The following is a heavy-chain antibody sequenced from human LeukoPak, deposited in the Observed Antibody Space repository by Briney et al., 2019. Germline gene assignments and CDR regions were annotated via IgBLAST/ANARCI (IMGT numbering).Heavy chain of an antibody. CDR1: GGSISSYY. J-gene: IGHJ4*02. CDR2: IYYSGST. CDR3: ARADLDY. V-gene: IGHV4-59*01. Sequence: PSETLSLTCTVSGGSISSYYWSWIRQPPGKGLEWIGYIYYSGSTNYNPSPKSRVTISVDTSKNQFSLKLSSVTAADTAVYYCARADLDYWGQGTLVTVSS.